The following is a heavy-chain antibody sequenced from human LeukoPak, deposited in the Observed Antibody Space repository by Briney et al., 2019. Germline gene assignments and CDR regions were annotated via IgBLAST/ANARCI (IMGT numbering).Heavy chain of an antibody. CDR3: ARPFYGYYYYMDV. CDR2: INPNSGGT. CDR1: GYTFTDYY. Sequence: VASVKVSCKASGYTFTDYYMHWVRQAPGQGLEWMGWINPNSGGTNYAQKFQGRVTMTRDTSISTAYMELSRLRSDDTAVYYCARPFYGYYYYMDVWGKGTTVTISS. V-gene: IGHV1-2*02. D-gene: IGHD3-16*01. J-gene: IGHJ6*03.